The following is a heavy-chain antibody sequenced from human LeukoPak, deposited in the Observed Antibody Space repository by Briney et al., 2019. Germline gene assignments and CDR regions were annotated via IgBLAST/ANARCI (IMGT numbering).Heavy chain of an antibody. CDR3: ARYSENSYFDY. Sequence: SETLSLTCTVSGGSISSSIYYWGWIRQPPGKGLEWIASIYHSGSTYYDSSLRSQVTISVDTSKNRFSLKVSSVTAADTAVYYCARYSENSYFDYWGQGTLVTVSS. D-gene: IGHD1-26*01. V-gene: IGHV4-39*01. CDR1: GGSISSSIYY. J-gene: IGHJ4*02. CDR2: IYHSGST.